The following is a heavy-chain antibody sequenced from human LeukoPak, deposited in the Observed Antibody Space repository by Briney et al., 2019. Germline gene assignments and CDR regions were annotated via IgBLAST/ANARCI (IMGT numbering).Heavy chain of an antibody. J-gene: IGHJ3*02. V-gene: IGHV3-74*03. Sequence: GGSLRLSCAASGFTFSSYSMHWVRQAPGKDLVWVSRINTDGSSITYADSVKGRFTISRDNAKNTLYLQMNSLRAEDTAVYYCARGVRWLQSGYGFDIWAKGQRSPSLQ. D-gene: IGHD5-24*01. CDR2: INTDGSSI. CDR3: ARGVRWLQSGYGFDI. CDR1: GFTFSSYS.